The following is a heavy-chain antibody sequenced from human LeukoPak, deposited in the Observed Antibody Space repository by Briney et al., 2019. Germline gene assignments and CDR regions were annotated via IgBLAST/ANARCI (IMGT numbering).Heavy chain of an antibody. D-gene: IGHD5-24*01. Sequence: PSETLSLTCTVSGGSISGSFWHWIRQPPGKGLEWMGYVFDSGTTAYNPSLKRRVTMSLDTSKSQFSLNLSSVTAADTAVYYCARDPDGYKFFDYWGREARSPSPQ. CDR3: ARDPDGYKFFDY. CDR2: VFDSGTT. J-gene: IGHJ4*02. V-gene: IGHV4-59*01. CDR1: GGSISGSF.